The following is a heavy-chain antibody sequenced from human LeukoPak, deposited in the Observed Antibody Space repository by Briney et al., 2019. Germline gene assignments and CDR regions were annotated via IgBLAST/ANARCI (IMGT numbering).Heavy chain of an antibody. CDR3: ARDPRAFDI. J-gene: IGHJ3*02. Sequence: PSETLSLTCTVSGGSVSDYYWSWIRQSPGKGLEWIGYIYYTGSSSYNPSLRSRVTISADTSKNQFSLKLSSVTAADTAVYYCARDPRAFDIWGQGTMVTVSS. V-gene: IGHV4-59*02. CDR2: IYYTGSS. CDR1: GGSVSDYY.